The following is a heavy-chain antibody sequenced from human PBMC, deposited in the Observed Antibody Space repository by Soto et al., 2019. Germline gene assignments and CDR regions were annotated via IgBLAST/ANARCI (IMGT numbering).Heavy chain of an antibody. CDR3: AKHSSSWYDYYFDL. J-gene: IGHJ2*01. Sequence: EVQLVETGGSLIQPGGSLRLSCAASGFTVSSNYMSWVRQAPGKGLEWVSVIYSGGSTYYADSVKGRFTISRDNSKNTLYLQMNSLRAEDTAVYYCAKHSSSWYDYYFDLWGRGTLVTVSS. CDR2: IYSGGST. CDR1: GFTVSSNY. D-gene: IGHD6-13*01. V-gene: IGHV3-53*02.